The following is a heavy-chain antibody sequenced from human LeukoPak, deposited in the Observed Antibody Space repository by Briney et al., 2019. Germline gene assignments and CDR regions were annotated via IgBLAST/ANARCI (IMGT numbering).Heavy chain of an antibody. V-gene: IGHV1-69*04. D-gene: IGHD6-19*01. CDR1: GGTFSSYA. CDR2: IIPIPGIA. Sequence: ASVKVSCKASGGTFSSYAISWVRQAPGQGLEWMGRIIPIPGIANYAQKFQGRVTITADKSTSTAYMELSSLRSEDTAVYYCASQGGGFVAVAVYNWFDPWGQGTLVTVSS. J-gene: IGHJ5*02. CDR3: ASQGGGFVAVAVYNWFDP.